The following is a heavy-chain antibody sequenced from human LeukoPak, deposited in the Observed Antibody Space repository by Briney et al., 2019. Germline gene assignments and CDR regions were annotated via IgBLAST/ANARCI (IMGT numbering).Heavy chain of an antibody. CDR2: ISYSGNT. CDR1: GGSVSSGAYY. CDR3: ARVVLTYTTRWSEFFHL. Sequence: PSETLSLTCTVSGGSVSSGAYYWSWIRQPPGKGLEWIGYISYSGNTDYNPSLKSRVTISADTPKNQFSLRLSSVTAADTAVYYCARVVLTYTTRWSEFFHLWGQAPWSPSPQ. V-gene: IGHV4-61*08. J-gene: IGHJ1*01. D-gene: IGHD2-15*01.